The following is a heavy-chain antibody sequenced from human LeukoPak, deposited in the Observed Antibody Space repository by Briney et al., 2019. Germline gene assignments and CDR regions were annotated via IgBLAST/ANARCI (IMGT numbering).Heavy chain of an antibody. CDR1: GGSISSYY. CDR2: IYYSGST. CDR3: ARGDDFWNALPLLDY. Sequence: PSETLSLTCTVSGGSISSYYWSWIRQPPGKGLEWIGYIYYSGSTNYNPSLKSRVTISVDTSKNQFSLKLSSVTAADTAVYYCARGDDFWNALPLLDYWGQGTLVTVSS. V-gene: IGHV4-59*01. D-gene: IGHD3-3*01. J-gene: IGHJ4*02.